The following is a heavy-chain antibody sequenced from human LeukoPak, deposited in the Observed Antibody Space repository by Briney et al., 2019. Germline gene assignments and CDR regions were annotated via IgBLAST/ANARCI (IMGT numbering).Heavy chain of an antibody. J-gene: IGHJ4*02. D-gene: IGHD3-3*01. V-gene: IGHV3-23*01. CDR1: ASTFSSYV. CDR3: AKGEAHAFCSGYYFDY. Sequence: GGSLRLSCAASASTFSSYVMSWVRQAPGKGLEWISTIGGSGSTTYYADSIKGRFIISRDNSKNTLYLQMNSLRAEDTAVYYCAKGEAHAFCSGYYFDYWGQGTLVTVSS. CDR2: IGGSGSTT.